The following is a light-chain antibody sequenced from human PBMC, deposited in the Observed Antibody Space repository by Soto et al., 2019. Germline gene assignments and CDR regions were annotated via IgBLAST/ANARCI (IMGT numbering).Light chain of an antibody. J-gene: IGKJ4*01. CDR1: QGIRDF. Sequence: DIQLTQSPSFLSASVGDRVTITCRASQGIRDFLAWYQQKPGQPPKLLIYAASTLQTGVPTRFSGIATGTEFTLIIINLQPAVFAIYYCHQFNVYPLILGGGTKVQIK. CDR2: AAS. V-gene: IGKV1-9*01. CDR3: HQFNVYPLI.